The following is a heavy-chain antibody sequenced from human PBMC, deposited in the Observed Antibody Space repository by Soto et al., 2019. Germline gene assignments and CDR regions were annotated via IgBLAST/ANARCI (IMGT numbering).Heavy chain of an antibody. CDR3: AKDYHSRGGAFDI. J-gene: IGHJ3*02. D-gene: IGHD2-15*01. Sequence: EVQLVESGGGLVQPGRSLRLSCAASGFTFDDYAMHWVRQAPGKGLEWVSGISWNSGSIGYADSVKGRFTISRDNAKNALYLQMNSLRAEDTALYYCAKDYHSRGGAFDIWGQGTMVTVSS. V-gene: IGHV3-9*01. CDR1: GFTFDDYA. CDR2: ISWNSGSI.